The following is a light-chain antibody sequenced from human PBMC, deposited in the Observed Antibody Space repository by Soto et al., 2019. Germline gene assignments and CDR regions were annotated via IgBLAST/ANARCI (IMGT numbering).Light chain of an antibody. CDR3: CSYAGSSTYV. V-gene: IGLV2-23*01. J-gene: IGLJ1*01. CDR2: EGS. Sequence: QSALTQPASVSGSPGQSITISCTGTSSDVGSYNLVSWYQQHPGKAHKLMIYEGSKRPSGVSNRFSGSKSGNTASLTISGLQAEDEADYYCCSYAGSSTYVIGTGTKVTVL. CDR1: SSDVGSYNL.